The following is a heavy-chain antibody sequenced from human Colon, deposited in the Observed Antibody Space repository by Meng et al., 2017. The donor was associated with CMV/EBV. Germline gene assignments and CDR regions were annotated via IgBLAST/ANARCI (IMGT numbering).Heavy chain of an antibody. V-gene: IGHV1-8*02. Sequence: ASVKVSCKTSGYTFTNYDINWVRQAPGQGLEWMGWMNPHSLNTGFAQKFQGRVTLTRDTSISTVYMELNSLTSDGTAVYYCARGRGYCSTTSCSGMDVWGQGTTVTVSS. CDR3: ARGRGYCSTTSCSGMDV. CDR1: GYTFTNYD. CDR2: MNPHSLNT. J-gene: IGHJ6*02. D-gene: IGHD2-2*01.